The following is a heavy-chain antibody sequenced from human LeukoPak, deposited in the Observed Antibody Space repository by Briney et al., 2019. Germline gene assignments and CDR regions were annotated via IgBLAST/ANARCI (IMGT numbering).Heavy chain of an antibody. CDR2: ISSSGSTI. Sequence: PGGSLRLPCAASGFTFSDYYMSWIRQAPGKGLEWVSYISSSGSTIYYADSVKGRFTISRDNAKNSLYLQMNSLRAEDTAVYYCARTIIDSSGYLDYWGQGTLVTVSS. D-gene: IGHD3-22*01. CDR1: GFTFSDYY. J-gene: IGHJ4*02. CDR3: ARTIIDSSGYLDY. V-gene: IGHV3-11*01.